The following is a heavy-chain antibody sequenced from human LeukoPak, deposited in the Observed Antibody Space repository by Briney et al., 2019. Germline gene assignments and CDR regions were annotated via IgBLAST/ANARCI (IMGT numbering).Heavy chain of an antibody. V-gene: IGHV3-23*01. D-gene: IGHD3-22*01. CDR3: ATYYYDSSGYYPLDW. Sequence: GGSLRLSCVVSGFTFNRCWMNWVRQAPGKGLEWVSAISGSGGSTYYADSVKGRFTISRDNSKNTLYLQMNSLRAEDTAVYYCATYYYDSSGYYPLDWWGQGTLVTVSS. CDR2: ISGSGGST. CDR1: GFTFNRCW. J-gene: IGHJ4*02.